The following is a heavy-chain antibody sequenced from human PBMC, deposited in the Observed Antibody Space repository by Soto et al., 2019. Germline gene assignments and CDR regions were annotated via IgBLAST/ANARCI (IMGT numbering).Heavy chain of an antibody. J-gene: IGHJ4*02. CDR2: MSDSGTT. CDR3: AKGSDYFDY. Sequence: WGSLRLSCTASGFTFINYAIIWVRQAPGKGLEWVSAMSDSGTTFYADSVKGRFTISRDNSKNMLYLQMNSLRAEDTAIYYCAKGSDYFDYWGQGTLVTVSS. V-gene: IGHV3-23*01. CDR1: GFTFINYA.